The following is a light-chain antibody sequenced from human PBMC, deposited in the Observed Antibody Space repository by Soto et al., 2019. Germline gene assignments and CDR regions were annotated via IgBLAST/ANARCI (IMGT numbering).Light chain of an antibody. V-gene: IGKV1-39*01. CDR1: QSITNS. CDR3: QQGHSMPST. J-gene: IGKJ3*01. CDR2: AAS. Sequence: DIQMTQSPSSLSASVGDRVTITCRASQSITNSLNWYQHKPGKAPTLVVYAASSLQSGVPSRFSGSGSGTDFTLSISSLQPEDFATYFCQQGHSMPSTLGPGTKVDIK.